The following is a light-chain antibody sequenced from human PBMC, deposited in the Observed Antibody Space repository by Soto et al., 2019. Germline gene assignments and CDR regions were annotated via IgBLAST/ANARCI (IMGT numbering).Light chain of an antibody. CDR2: DAS. V-gene: IGKV1-33*01. J-gene: IGKJ3*01. Sequence: DIQITQSPSSLSSSVGDRVSFTCQSSQDISKFLNWYQHKPVQAPSLLIYDASKSQFGVPSRFSGSGSGTDFTFTISSLQPEDNATYYCQQYDNRPFTFGPGTKVDIK. CDR3: QQYDNRPFT. CDR1: QDISKF.